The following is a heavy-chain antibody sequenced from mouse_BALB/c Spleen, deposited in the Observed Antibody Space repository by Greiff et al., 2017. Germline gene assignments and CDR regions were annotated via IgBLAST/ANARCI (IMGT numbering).Heavy chain of an antibody. CDR1: GFTFTDYY. CDR3: ARYYTWFAY. Sequence: EVQRVESGGGLVQPGGSLRLSCATSGFTFTDYYMSWVRQPPGKALEWLGFIRNKANGYTTEYSASVKGRFTISRDNSQSILYLQMNTLRAEDSATYYCARYYTWFAYWGQGTLVTVSA. CDR2: IRNKANGYTT. V-gene: IGHV7-3*02. J-gene: IGHJ3*01. D-gene: IGHD1-1*01.